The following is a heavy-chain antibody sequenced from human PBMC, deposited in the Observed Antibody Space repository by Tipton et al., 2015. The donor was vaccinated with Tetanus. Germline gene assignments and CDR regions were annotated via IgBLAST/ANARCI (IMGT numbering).Heavy chain of an antibody. J-gene: IGHJ6*02. CDR3: ARQNARDVWHQRQWVNYFYGLAV. CDR2: VYTSGRP. V-gene: IGHV4-39*01. CDR1: GGAISDNYYF. D-gene: IGHD1-26*01. Sequence: LRLSCSVSGGAISDNYYFWAWIRQPPGKGLEWIGSVYTSGRPTFNPSLKSRVKETVDTSKNQFSQRLDSVTVADTAVYYCARQNARDVWHQRQWVNYFYGLAVWGQGTTVSVSS.